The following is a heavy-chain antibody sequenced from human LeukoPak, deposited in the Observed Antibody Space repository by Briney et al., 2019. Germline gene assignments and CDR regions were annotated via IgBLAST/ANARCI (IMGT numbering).Heavy chain of an antibody. CDR3: ARTYYYDSSGYPIMPFDY. V-gene: IGHV3-23*01. D-gene: IGHD3-22*01. CDR1: GGSISGFF. CDR2: ISGSGGST. J-gene: IGHJ4*02. Sequence: ETLSLTCTVSGGSISGFFWSWIRQPPGKGLEWVSAISGSGGSTYYADSVKGRFTISRDNSKNTLYLQMNSLRAEDTAVYYCARTYYYDSSGYPIMPFDYWGQGTLVTVSS.